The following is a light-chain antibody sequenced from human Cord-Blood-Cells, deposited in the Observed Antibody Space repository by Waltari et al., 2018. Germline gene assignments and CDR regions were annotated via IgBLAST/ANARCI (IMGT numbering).Light chain of an antibody. V-gene: IGLV2-11*01. J-gene: IGLJ2*01. CDR3: CSYAGSYTVV. CDR1: SSHGCGYNY. Sequence: QSALTQPRSVSESPGQSVTISCTGTSSHGCGYNYVSWYQQHPGKAPKLMIYDVSKRPSGVPDRFSGSKSGNTASLTISGLQAEDEADYYCCSYAGSYTVVFGGGTKLTVL. CDR2: DVS.